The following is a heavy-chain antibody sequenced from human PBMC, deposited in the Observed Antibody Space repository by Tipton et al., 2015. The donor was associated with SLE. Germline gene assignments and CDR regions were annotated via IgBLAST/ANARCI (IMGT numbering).Heavy chain of an antibody. V-gene: IGHV4-59*01. CDR1: GGSISSYY. CDR3: ARDLSGAHYDL. CDR2: IYYSGNT. D-gene: IGHD3-3*01. J-gene: IGHJ2*01. Sequence: TLSLTRTVSGGSISSYYWSWIRLPPGKGLEWIGCIYYSGNTNYNPSLKSRVTISVDTSKNQFSLNLSSVTAADTAVYYCARDLSGAHYDLWGRGTLVTVSS.